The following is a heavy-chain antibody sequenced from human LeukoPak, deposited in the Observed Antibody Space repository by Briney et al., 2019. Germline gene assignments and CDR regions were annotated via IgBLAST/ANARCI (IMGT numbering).Heavy chain of an antibody. J-gene: IGHJ4*02. D-gene: IGHD3-9*01. CDR1: GFTFDDYG. CDR2: INWNGDST. CDR3: ARASMNYDILTGYYPARLFDY. Sequence: GGSLRLSCAASGFTFDDYGMSWVRQAPGKGLEWVSGINWNGDSTGYADSVKGRFTISRDNAKNTLYLQMNSLRAEDTAVYYCARASMNYDILTGYYPARLFDYWGQGTLVTVSS. V-gene: IGHV3-20*04.